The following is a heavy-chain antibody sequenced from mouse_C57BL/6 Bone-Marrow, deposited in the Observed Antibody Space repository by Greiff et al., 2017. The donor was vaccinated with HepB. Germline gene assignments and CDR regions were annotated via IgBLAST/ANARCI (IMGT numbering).Heavy chain of an antibody. V-gene: IGHV5-4*01. D-gene: IGHD1-1*01. Sequence: EVQVVESGGGLVKPGGSLKLSCAASGFTFSSYAMSWVRQTPEKRLEWVATISDGGSYTYYPNNVKGRVTISRDTAKNNLYLQMRHLKSEDTAMYYCARNYYGSSYPNYYAMDYWGQGTSVTVSS. CDR3: ARNYYGSSYPNYYAMDY. J-gene: IGHJ4*01. CDR2: ISDGGSYT. CDR1: GFTFSSYA.